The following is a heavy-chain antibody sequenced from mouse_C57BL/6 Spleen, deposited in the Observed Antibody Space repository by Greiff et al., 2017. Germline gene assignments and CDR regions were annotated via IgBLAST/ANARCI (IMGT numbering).Heavy chain of an antibody. V-gene: IGHV1-80*01. CDR2: IYPGDGGT. CDR1: GYAFSSYW. CDR3: ARERTGKDYWYFDV. J-gene: IGHJ1*03. D-gene: IGHD4-1*01. Sequence: QVQLQPSGAELVKPGASVKISCKASGYAFSSYWMNWVKQRPGTGLEWIGQIYPGDGGTNYNGKFKGKATLTADKSSSTAYMQLSSLTSEDSAVYVCARERTGKDYWYFDVWGTGTTVTVSS.